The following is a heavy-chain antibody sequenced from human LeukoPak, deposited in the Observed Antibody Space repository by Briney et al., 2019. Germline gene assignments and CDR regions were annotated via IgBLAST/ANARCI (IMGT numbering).Heavy chain of an antibody. J-gene: IGHJ4*02. CDR2: ISSSSSYI. CDR1: GFTFSSYS. V-gene: IGHV3-21*01. CDR3: ASITIFGVVPVDY. Sequence: GGSLRLSCAASGFTFSSYSMNWVRQAPGKGLEWVSSISSSSSYIYYADSVKGRFTISRDNAKNSLYLQMTSLRAEDTAVYSCASITIFGVVPVDYRGQGTLVTVSS. D-gene: IGHD3-3*01.